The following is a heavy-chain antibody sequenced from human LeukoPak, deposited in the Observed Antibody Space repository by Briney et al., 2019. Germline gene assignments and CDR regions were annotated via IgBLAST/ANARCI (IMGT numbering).Heavy chain of an antibody. D-gene: IGHD5-24*01. J-gene: IGHJ6*02. Sequence: QPGGSLRLSCAASGFTFSSYAMHWVRQAPGKGLEWVSGISWNSGSIGYADSVKGRFTISRDNAKNSLYLQMNSLRAEDTALYYCAKDISGPRERDYYYYYGMDVWGQGTTVTVSS. CDR3: AKDISGPRERDYYYYYGMDV. CDR1: GFTFSSYA. CDR2: ISWNSGSI. V-gene: IGHV3-9*01.